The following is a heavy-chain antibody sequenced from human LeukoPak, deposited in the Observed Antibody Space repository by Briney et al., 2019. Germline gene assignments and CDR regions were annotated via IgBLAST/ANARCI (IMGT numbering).Heavy chain of an antibody. Sequence: SETLSLTCTAAGGSISSYYWSWLRQPPGKGLEWIGYIYYSGSTNYNPSLKSRVTISVDKSKNQFSLKLSSVAAADTAVYYCARRQALYYDILTGYPLFDYWGRGTLVTVSS. CDR1: GGSISSYY. CDR3: ARRQALYYDILTGYPLFDY. CDR2: IYYSGST. V-gene: IGHV4-59*01. D-gene: IGHD3-9*01. J-gene: IGHJ4*02.